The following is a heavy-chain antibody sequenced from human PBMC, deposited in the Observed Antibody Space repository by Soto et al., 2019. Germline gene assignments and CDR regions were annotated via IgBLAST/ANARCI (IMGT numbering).Heavy chain of an antibody. D-gene: IGHD6-6*01. CDR1: GFTFSNAW. Sequence: EVQLVESGGGLVKPGGSLRLSCAASGFTFSNAWMNWVRQAPGKGLEWVGRIKSKTDGGTTDYAAPVKGRFTISRDDSKNTLYLQMNSLKTEDTAVYYCTTDFVIAARLGDYYYYGMDVWGQGTTATVSS. CDR2: IKSKTDGGTT. V-gene: IGHV3-15*07. J-gene: IGHJ6*02. CDR3: TTDFVIAARLGDYYYYGMDV.